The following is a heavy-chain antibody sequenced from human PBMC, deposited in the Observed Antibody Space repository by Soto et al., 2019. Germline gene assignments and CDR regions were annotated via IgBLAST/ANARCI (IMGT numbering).Heavy chain of an antibody. Sequence: QVQLVQSGAEVKKPGSSVKVSCKASGGTFSSYTISWVRQAPGQGLEWMGRIIPILGIANYAQKFPSRVTITADKSTSTAYMELSSLRSEDTAVYYCARAYRSSSAVGYWGQGTLVTVSS. V-gene: IGHV1-69*02. CDR3: ARAYRSSSAVGY. J-gene: IGHJ4*02. D-gene: IGHD6-6*01. CDR1: GGTFSSYT. CDR2: IIPILGIA.